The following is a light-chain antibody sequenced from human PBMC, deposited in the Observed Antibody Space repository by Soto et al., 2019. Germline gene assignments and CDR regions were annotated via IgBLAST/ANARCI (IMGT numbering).Light chain of an antibody. CDR3: QHYNDWPPAFT. CDR1: QSLSRN. Sequence: EILMTQSPATLSVSPGERATLSCRASQSLSRNLAWYQQKPGQAPRLLIYGASTRASGIPARFSGVGSGTEFTLTIGSLQSEDFALYYCQHYNDWPPAFTFGPGTKVDL. V-gene: IGKV3-15*01. CDR2: GAS. J-gene: IGKJ3*01.